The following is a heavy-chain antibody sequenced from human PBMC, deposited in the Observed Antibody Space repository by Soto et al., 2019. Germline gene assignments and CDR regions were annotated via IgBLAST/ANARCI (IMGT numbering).Heavy chain of an antibody. V-gene: IGHV1-46*03. Sequence: QVQLVQSGAEVKKPGASVKVSCKASGYTFTSYYMHWVRQAPGQGLEWMGIINPSGGSTSYAQKFQGRVNMTRDTSTSTVYMELSSLRSEHTAVYYCARGDYRKVYFDYWGQGTLVTVSS. CDR2: INPSGGST. CDR1: GYTFTSYY. D-gene: IGHD4-17*01. J-gene: IGHJ4*02. CDR3: ARGDYRKVYFDY.